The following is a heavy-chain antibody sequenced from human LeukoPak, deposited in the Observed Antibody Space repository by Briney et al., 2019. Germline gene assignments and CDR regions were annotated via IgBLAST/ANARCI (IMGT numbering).Heavy chain of an antibody. CDR3: ARGRRCSGGSCYPEYYYYYGMDV. J-gene: IGHJ6*02. D-gene: IGHD2-15*01. Sequence: GGSLRLSCAASGFTFSSYSMNWVRQAPGKGLEWVSSISSSSSYIYYADSVKGRFTISRDNAKNSLYLQMNSLRAEDTAVYYCARGRRCSGGSCYPEYYYYYGMDVWGQGTTVTVSS. CDR2: ISSSSSYI. CDR1: GFTFSSYS. V-gene: IGHV3-21*01.